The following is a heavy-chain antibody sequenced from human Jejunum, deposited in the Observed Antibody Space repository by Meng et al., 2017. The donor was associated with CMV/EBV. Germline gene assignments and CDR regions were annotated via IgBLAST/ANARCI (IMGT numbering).Heavy chain of an antibody. CDR2: IYSGGSVT. CDR1: TYA. CDR3: AKVVRFPRGGSYTYYYGMDV. Sequence: TYARSWVRQATGKGLEWLSVIYSGGSVTYYADSVKGRFTISRDNSKDTVYLQMNSLRAEDTAVYYCAKVVRFPRGGSYTYYYGMDVWGQGTAVTVSS. J-gene: IGHJ6*01. D-gene: IGHD3-10*01. V-gene: IGHV3-23*03.